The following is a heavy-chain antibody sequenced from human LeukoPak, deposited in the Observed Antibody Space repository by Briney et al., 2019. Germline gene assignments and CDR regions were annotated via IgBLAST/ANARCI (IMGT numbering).Heavy chain of an antibody. Sequence: SETLSLTCTVSGGSISSYYWSWIRQPPGKGLEWIGYIYYSGSTNYNPSLKSRVTISVDPSKNQFSLKLSSVTAADTAVYYCAREVEGYCSGGSCYQSRYYYYYYMDVWGKGTTVTVSS. J-gene: IGHJ6*03. V-gene: IGHV4-59*01. CDR3: AREVEGYCSGGSCYQSRYYYYYYMDV. CDR2: IYYSGST. D-gene: IGHD2-15*01. CDR1: GGSISSYY.